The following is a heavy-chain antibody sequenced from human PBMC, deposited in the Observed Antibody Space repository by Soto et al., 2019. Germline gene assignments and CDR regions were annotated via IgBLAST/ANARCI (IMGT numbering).Heavy chain of an antibody. CDR1: GFTFSSFA. CDR2: ISFDGSNK. CDR3: ARYSGPKYQLLSPHGMDV. J-gene: IGHJ6*02. V-gene: IGHV3-30-3*01. D-gene: IGHD2-2*01. Sequence: QVQLVESGGGVVQPGRSLRLSCAASGFTFSSFAMHWVRQAPGKGLEWVAVISFDGSNKYYADSVKGRFTISRDNSENTLYLQMNSLRPEGTAVYYCARYSGPKYQLLSPHGMDVWGQGTTVTVSS.